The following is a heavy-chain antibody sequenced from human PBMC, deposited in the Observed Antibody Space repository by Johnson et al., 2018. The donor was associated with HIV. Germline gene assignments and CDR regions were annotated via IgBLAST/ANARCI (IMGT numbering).Heavy chain of an antibody. CDR2: ISYDGSKR. J-gene: IGHJ3*02. CDR3: ARDLAVRSGWYAFDI. CDR1: GFTFSSYG. Sequence: VQLVESGGGVVQPGKSLRLSCAASGFTFSSYGLHWVRQAPGKGLEWVAVISYDGSKRYYEDSVKGRFTISRDNSKNTLYLQMNSLRADDTAVYYCARDLAVRSGWYAFDIWGQGTMVTVSS. V-gene: IGHV3-30*03. D-gene: IGHD6-13*01.